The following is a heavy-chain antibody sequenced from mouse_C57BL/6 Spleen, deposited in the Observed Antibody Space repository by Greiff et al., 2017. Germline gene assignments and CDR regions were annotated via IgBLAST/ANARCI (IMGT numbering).Heavy chain of an antibody. CDR1: GYAFSSYW. CDR3: ARSEVYYGNYGFAY. D-gene: IGHD2-1*01. Sequence: VKLQQSGAELVKPGASVKISCKASGYAFSSYWMNWVKQRPGKGLEWIGQIYPGDGDTNYNGKFKGKATLTADKSSSTAYMQLSSLTSEDSAVYFCARSEVYYGNYGFAYWGQGTLVTVSA. J-gene: IGHJ3*01. CDR2: IYPGDGDT. V-gene: IGHV1-80*01.